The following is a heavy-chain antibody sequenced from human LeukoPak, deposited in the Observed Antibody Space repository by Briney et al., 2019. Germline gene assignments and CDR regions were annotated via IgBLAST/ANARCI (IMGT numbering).Heavy chain of an antibody. CDR2: IYWNDDR. CDR1: GFSLSTNGVG. V-gene: IGHV2-5*01. D-gene: IGHD3-16*01. J-gene: IGHJ4*02. Sequence: SGPTLVNPTPPLTLTCTFSGFSLSTNGVGVGWIRQPPVKALEWLALIYWNDDRRYSPSLKSRLTITRDTSRNRVGLTMTNMDPVDAGTYYCAHINAWGSYSLFDYWGQGTLVTVSS. CDR3: AHINAWGSYSLFDY.